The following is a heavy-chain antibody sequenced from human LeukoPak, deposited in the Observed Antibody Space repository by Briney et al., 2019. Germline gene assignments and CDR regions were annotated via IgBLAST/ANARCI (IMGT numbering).Heavy chain of an antibody. CDR3: ARDLTIVVPPAFWFDP. J-gene: IGHJ5*02. CDR2: IYTSGST. Sequence: PSETLSLTCTVSGGSISSYYWSWIRQPAGKGLEWIGRIYTSGSTNYNLSLKSRVTMSVDTSKNQFSLKLSSVTAADMAAYYCARDLTIVVPPAFWFDPWGQGTLVTVSS. CDR1: GGSISSYY. V-gene: IGHV4-4*07. D-gene: IGHD3-22*01.